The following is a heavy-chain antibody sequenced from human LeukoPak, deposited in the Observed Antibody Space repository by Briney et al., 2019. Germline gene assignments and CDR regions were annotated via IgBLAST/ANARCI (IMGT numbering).Heavy chain of an antibody. V-gene: IGHV3-30*04. CDR2: ISSDGNKK. Sequence: PGGSLRLSCAASGFTFIGYAMHWVRQAPGKGLEWVAVISSDGNKKYYADSVKGRFTLSRDNSQNTLYLQMNSLRPEDTAVYYRARDTVDNRSAYYYQYWGQGTLVTVSS. CDR3: ARDTVDNRSAYYYQY. D-gene: IGHD3-3*01. CDR1: GFTFIGYA. J-gene: IGHJ1*01.